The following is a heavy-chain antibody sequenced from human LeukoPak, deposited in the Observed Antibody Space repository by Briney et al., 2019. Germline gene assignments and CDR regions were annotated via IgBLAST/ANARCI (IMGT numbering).Heavy chain of an antibody. Sequence: SQTLSLTCTVSGGSFSSGGFYWSWLRQHPGKALEWIGYISYTGNTYYNASLRSRVTISVDTSENQFSLKLSSLTAADTAVYYCAREKVTTETNWFDPWGQGTLVTVSS. CDR3: AREKVTTETNWFDP. D-gene: IGHD4-11*01. J-gene: IGHJ5*02. CDR2: ISYTGNT. CDR1: GGSFSSGGFY. V-gene: IGHV4-31*03.